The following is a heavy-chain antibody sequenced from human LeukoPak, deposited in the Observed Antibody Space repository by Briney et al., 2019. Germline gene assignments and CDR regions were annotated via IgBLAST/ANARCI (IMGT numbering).Heavy chain of an antibody. CDR1: GGSISSYY. CDR2: IYYSGST. J-gene: IGHJ4*02. V-gene: IGHV4-59*01. D-gene: IGHD6-13*01. Sequence: PSETLSLTRTVSGGSISSYYWSWIRQPPGKGLEWIGYIYYSGSTNYNPSLKSRVTISVDTSKNQFSLKLSSVTAADTAVYYCARIHGRYSSSWPFDYWGQGTLVTVSS. CDR3: ARIHGRYSSSWPFDY.